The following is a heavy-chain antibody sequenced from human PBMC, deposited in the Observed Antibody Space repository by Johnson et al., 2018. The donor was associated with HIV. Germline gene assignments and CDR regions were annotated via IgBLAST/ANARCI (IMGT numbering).Heavy chain of an antibody. D-gene: IGHD3-3*01. CDR1: GFNFDDYG. J-gene: IGHJ3*02. CDR2: ISSSGSTI. CDR3: AKTYYDFWSGYFGAFDI. V-gene: IGHV3-48*01. Sequence: EVQLVESGGGLVQPGRSLRLYCAASGFNFDDYGMSWVRQAPGRGLEWVSYISSSGSTIYYADSVKGRFTISIDNSKNTLYLQMNSLRAEDTALYYCAKTYYDFWSGYFGAFDIWGQGTMVTVSS.